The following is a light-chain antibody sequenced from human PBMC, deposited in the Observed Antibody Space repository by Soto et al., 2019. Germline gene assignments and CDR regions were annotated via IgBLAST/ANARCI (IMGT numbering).Light chain of an antibody. CDR2: AAS. CDR3: QQYYSYPPT. CDR1: QGISSY. V-gene: IGKV1-8*01. J-gene: IGKJ5*01. Sequence: AIRITQSRSSIYTSXRGRVTNTXXASQGISSYLAWYQQKPGKAPKLLIYAASTLQSGVPSRFSGSGSGTDFTLTISCLQSEDFATYYCQQYYSYPPTFGQGTRLEIK.